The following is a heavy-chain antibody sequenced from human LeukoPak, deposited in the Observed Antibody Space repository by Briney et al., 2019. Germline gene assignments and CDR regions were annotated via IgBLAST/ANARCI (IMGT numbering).Heavy chain of an antibody. CDR3: TRKSGHYYGMDV. J-gene: IGHJ6*04. D-gene: IGHD1-26*01. V-gene: IGHV3-74*01. Sequence: PGGSLRLSCAASGFTFSSYWMHWVRQAPGKGLVWVSRIKSDGSDIIYADSVKGRFTISTDNAKNMLYLEMSSLRGEDTAVYYCTRKSGHYYGMDVWGKGTTVTVSS. CDR2: IKSDGSDI. CDR1: GFTFSSYW.